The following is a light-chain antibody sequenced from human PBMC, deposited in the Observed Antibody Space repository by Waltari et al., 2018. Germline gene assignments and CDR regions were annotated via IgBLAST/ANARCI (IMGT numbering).Light chain of an antibody. J-gene: IGKJ1*01. V-gene: IGKV3-11*01. CDR2: DAS. CDR1: QSVSSY. Sequence: EIVLTQSPATLSLSPGERATLSCRASQSVSSYLAWYQQKPGQAPRLLIYDASNRATGIPARFSGSGSGTDFTLTISSLEPEDFAVYYRQQRSNWPPGTWTFGQGTKVEIK. CDR3: QQRSNWPPGTWT.